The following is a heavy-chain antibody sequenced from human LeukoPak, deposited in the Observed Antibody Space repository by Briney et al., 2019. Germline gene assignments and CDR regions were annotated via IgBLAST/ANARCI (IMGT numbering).Heavy chain of an antibody. J-gene: IGHJ2*01. CDR1: GYSIRNGYN. D-gene: IGHD3/OR15-3a*01. V-gene: IGHV4-38-2*02. CDR3: AREGGLLDTSSYWYFDL. CDR2: IYQSGST. Sequence: SETLSLTCTVSGYSIRNGYNWGWIRLSPGKGLEWLGSIYQSGSTYDNPSLRSRVTISVDTSKNQFSMKLTSVTAADTAVYYCAREGGLLDTSSYWYFDLWGRGTLVTVSS.